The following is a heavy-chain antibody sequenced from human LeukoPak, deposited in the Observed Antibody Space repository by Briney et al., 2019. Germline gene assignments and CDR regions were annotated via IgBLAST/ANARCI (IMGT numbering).Heavy chain of an antibody. Sequence: GGSLRLSCAASGFTFSSYAMSWVRQAPGKGLEWVSAISGSGGSTYYADSVKGRFTISRDNSKNTLYLQMNSLRVEDTAVYYCAKGFDGSGWYATGKEFFDYWGQGNLVTVSS. J-gene: IGHJ4*02. D-gene: IGHD6-19*01. CDR2: ISGSGGST. CDR3: AKGFDGSGWYATGKEFFDY. CDR1: GFTFSSYA. V-gene: IGHV3-23*01.